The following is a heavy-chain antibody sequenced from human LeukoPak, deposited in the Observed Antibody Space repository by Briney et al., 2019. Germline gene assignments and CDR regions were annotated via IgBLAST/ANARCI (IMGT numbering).Heavy chain of an antibody. CDR3: ARVAEGGNSGQYYYGMDV. J-gene: IGHJ6*02. Sequence: KAGGSLRLSCAASGFTFSSYVMNWVRQAPGKGLEWASSISSSSSYIYYADSVKGRFTISRDNAKNSLYLQMNSLRAEDTAVYYCARVAEGGNSGQYYYGMDVWGQGTTVTVSS. CDR2: ISSSSSYI. CDR1: GFTFSSYV. D-gene: IGHD4-23*01. V-gene: IGHV3-21*01.